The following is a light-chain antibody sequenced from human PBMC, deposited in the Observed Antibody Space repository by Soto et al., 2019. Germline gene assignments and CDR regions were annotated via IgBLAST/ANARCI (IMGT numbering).Light chain of an antibody. CDR1: QDISNY. Sequence: DIQMNQSPSSLSASVGDRVTITCQASQDISNYLNWYQQKPGKAPKLLIYDASNLETGVPSRFSGSGSGTDFTFTISSLQPEDIATYYCQHYDNLPPITFGQGTRLEIK. V-gene: IGKV1-33*01. CDR2: DAS. CDR3: QHYDNLPPIT. J-gene: IGKJ5*01.